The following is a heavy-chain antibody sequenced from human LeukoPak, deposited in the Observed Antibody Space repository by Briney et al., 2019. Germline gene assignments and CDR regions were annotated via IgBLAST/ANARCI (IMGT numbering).Heavy chain of an antibody. CDR3: AKDGHSSGYPLNYYYYYYMDV. Sequence: GGSLRLSCAASGFTFTSYGMHWVRQAPGKGLEWVADTSFDGINKHYADSVKGRFTVSRDNVQNTLYLQMNSLRAEDTAVYYCAKDGHSSGYPLNYYYYYYMDVWGKGTTVTISS. J-gene: IGHJ6*03. D-gene: IGHD3-22*01. V-gene: IGHV3-30*18. CDR2: TSFDGINK. CDR1: GFTFTSYG.